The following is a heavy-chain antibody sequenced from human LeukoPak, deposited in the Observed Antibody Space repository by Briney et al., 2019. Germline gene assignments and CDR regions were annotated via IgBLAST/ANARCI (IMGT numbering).Heavy chain of an antibody. Sequence: GGSLRLSCAASGFTFSDYTMRWVRQAPGKGLEYVSAITSNGGNIHYANSVKGRFTISRDNSKNSLYLQMGGLRTEDMAVYHCARVKAGATISDFYYYYMDVWGKGTTVTVPS. J-gene: IGHJ6*03. D-gene: IGHD1-26*01. CDR3: ARVKAGATISDFYYYYMDV. CDR2: ITSNGGNI. CDR1: GFTFSDYT. V-gene: IGHV3-64*01.